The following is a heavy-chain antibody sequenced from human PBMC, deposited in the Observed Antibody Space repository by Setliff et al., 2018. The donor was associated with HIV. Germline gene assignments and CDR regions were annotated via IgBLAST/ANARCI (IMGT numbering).Heavy chain of an antibody. V-gene: IGHV4-61*09. Sequence: SETLSLTCTVSGGSISSDSHYWNWIQQPAGKGLEWIGHIYTSGSTNYNPSLKSRVTISVDTSKIQFSLKLSSVTAADTAVYYCARSGYDPMPGAMAPILWYFDLWGRGTLVTVSS. CDR3: ARSGYDPMPGAMAPILWYFDL. J-gene: IGHJ2*01. D-gene: IGHD5-12*01. CDR2: IYTSGST. CDR1: GGSISSDSHY.